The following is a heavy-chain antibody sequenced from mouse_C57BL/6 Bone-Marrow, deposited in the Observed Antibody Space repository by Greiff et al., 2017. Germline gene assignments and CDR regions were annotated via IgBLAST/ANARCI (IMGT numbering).Heavy chain of an antibody. CDR2: INPNYGTP. D-gene: IGHD1-1*01. CDR3: APHYYGSRTGFAY. Sequence: EVKLQESGPELVKPGASVKISCKASGYSFTDYNMNWVKQSNGKSLEWIGVINPNYGTPSYNQKFKGKATLTVDQSSSTAYMQLNILTSEDSAVYDCAPHYYGSRTGFAYGGQGTLVTVSA. J-gene: IGHJ3*01. CDR1: GYSFTDYN. V-gene: IGHV1-39*01.